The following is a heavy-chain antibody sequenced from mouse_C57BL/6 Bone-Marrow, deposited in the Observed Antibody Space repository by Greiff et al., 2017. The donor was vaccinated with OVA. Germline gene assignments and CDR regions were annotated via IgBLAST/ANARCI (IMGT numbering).Heavy chain of an antibody. CDR2: IYPGDGDT. J-gene: IGHJ2*01. D-gene: IGHD1-1*01. Sequence: QVQLQQSGPELVNPGASVKISCKASGYAFSSSWMNWVKQRPGKGLEWIGRIYPGDGDTNYNGKFKGKATLTADKSSSTAYMQLSCLTSEDSSVYFCAREVATTVVDYFDDWGQGTTLTVSS. CDR3: AREVATTVVDYFDD. V-gene: IGHV1-82*01. CDR1: GYAFSSSW.